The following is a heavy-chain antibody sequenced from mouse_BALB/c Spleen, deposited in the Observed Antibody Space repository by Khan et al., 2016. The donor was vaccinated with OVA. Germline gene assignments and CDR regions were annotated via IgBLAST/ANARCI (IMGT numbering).Heavy chain of an antibody. D-gene: IGHD2-2*01. Sequence: VPLQQSGPELMKPGASVKISCKASGYSFTSYYIHWVIQSHGKSLEWIGYIDPFSGDTTYNKKFKGRATLTVDKSSSTAYINLSNLTAEDSAVYYFTRHGYVAWFTYWGQGTRVTVSA. CDR2: IDPFSGDT. CDR3: TRHGYVAWFTY. V-gene: IGHV1-31*01. J-gene: IGHJ3*01. CDR1: GYSFTSYY.